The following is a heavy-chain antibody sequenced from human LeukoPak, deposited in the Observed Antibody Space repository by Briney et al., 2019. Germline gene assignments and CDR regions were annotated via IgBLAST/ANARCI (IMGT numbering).Heavy chain of an antibody. CDR2: MNPNSGNT. J-gene: IGHJ6*02. D-gene: IGHD3-22*01. Sequence: GASVKVSCKASGYTFTSYDINWVRQATGQGLERMGWMNPNSGNTGYAQKFQGRVTMTRNTSISTAYMELSSLRSEDTAVYYCARGFRYYYDSSGYYQSNYGMDVWGQGTTVTVSS. V-gene: IGHV1-8*01. CDR1: GYTFTSYD. CDR3: ARGFRYYYDSSGYYQSNYGMDV.